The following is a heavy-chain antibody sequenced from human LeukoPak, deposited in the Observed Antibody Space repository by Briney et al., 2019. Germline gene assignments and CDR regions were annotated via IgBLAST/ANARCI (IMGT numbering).Heavy chain of an antibody. CDR1: AYTFTGFY. V-gene: IGHV1-2*02. CDR2: INPNSGGT. D-gene: IGHD3-9*01. J-gene: IGHJ5*02. Sequence: SVKVSCKASAYTFTGFYMHWLRQAPGQGLEWMGWINPNSGGTNYAQRFQGRVTMTRDTSIRTAYMELSRLRSDDTAVYYCARGQRALLRYFDWSFDPWGQGTLVTVSS. CDR3: ARGQRALLRYFDWSFDP.